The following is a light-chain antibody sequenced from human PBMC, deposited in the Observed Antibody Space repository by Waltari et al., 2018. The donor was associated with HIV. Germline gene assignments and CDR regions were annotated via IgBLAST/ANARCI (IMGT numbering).Light chain of an antibody. CDR3: CSYAGSSNWV. CDR1: SSDVGSYNL. J-gene: IGLJ3*02. CDR2: EGI. V-gene: IGLV2-23*01. Sequence: QSALTQPASVSGSPGQPTTISCTGSSSDVGSYNLVSWYQQHPGKAPKLMIYEGINRPSGVSNRFSGSKSGNTASLTISGLQAEDEADYYCCSYAGSSNWVFGGGTKVTVL.